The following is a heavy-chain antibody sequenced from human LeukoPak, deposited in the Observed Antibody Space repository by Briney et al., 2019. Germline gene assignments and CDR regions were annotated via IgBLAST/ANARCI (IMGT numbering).Heavy chain of an antibody. D-gene: IGHD3-10*01. CDR1: GYTFTSYG. V-gene: IGHV1-18*01. CDR2: ISAYNGNT. CDR3: ARVFSGSGSYYNNWFDP. Sequence: ASVKVSCKASGYTFTSYGISWVRHAPGQGLEWMGWISAYNGNTNYAQKLQGRVTMTTDTSTSTAYMELRSLRSDDTAVYYCARVFSGSGSYYNNWFDPWGQGTLVTVSS. J-gene: IGHJ5*02.